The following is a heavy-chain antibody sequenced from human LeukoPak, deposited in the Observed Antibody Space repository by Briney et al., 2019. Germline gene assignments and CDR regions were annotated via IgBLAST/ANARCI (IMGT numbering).Heavy chain of an antibody. CDR2: ISYDGSNK. CDR1: GFTFSSYG. D-gene: IGHD3-22*01. J-gene: IGHJ4*02. CDR3: AKEGLYYYDSSGYTEGYFDY. Sequence: GGSLRLSCAASGFTFSSYGMHWVRQAPGKGLEWVAVISYDGSNKYYADSVKGRFTISRGNSKNTLYLQMNSLRAEDTAVYYCAKEGLYYYDSSGYTEGYFDYWGQGTLVTVSS. V-gene: IGHV3-30*18.